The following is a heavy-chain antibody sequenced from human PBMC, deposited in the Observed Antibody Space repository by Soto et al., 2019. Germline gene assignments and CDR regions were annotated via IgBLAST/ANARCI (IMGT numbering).Heavy chain of an antibody. D-gene: IGHD6-19*01. V-gene: IGHV3-7*03. CDR1: GFTFSSYW. J-gene: IGHJ4*02. CDR2: IKQDGSEK. CDR3: ARVSEQWLVSRFTSGIDY. Sequence: EVQLVESGGGLVQPGGSLRLSCAASGFTFSSYWMSWVRQAPGKGLEWVVNIKQDGSEKYYVDSVKGRFTISRDNAKNSLYLQMNSLRAEDTAVYYCARVSEQWLVSRFTSGIDYWGQGTLVTVSS.